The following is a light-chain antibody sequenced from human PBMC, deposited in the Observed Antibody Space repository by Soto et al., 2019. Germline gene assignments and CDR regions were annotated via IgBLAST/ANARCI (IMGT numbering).Light chain of an antibody. CDR1: SSDVGLYDY. CDR2: AVS. V-gene: IGLV2-14*01. J-gene: IGLJ1*01. CDR3: SSYTSDSSYV. Sequence: QSALTQPASVSGSPGQSITISCTGTSSDVGLYDYVSWYQQHPGKAPQLMIYAVSNRPSGVSNRFSASKSGNTASLFISGLQAEDAADYSCSSYTSDSSYVFGSGTKVTV.